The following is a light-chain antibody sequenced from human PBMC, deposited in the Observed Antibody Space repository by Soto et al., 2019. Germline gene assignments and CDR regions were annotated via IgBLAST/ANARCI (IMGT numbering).Light chain of an antibody. V-gene: IGKV1-39*01. CDR2: GAS. CDR1: QTISTF. J-gene: IGKJ4*02. Sequence: DIQMTQSPSSLSASVGDRVTITFGASQTISTFLNWYQQKPGKAPKLLIFGASHLQSGVPSRFSGSGSGTQFTLTIRGLAPEDFATYYYQQSYNMHELTFGGGIKVDI. CDR3: QQSYNMHELT.